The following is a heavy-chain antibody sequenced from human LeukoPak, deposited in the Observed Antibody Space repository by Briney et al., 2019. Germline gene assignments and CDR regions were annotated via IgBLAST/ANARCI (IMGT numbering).Heavy chain of an antibody. V-gene: IGHV3-23*01. CDR2: ITGRGENI. D-gene: IGHD1-14*01. CDR3: AKPARTDYADY. J-gene: IGHJ4*02. Sequence: ETLSLTCAVYGGSFSGYYWSWIRQPPGKGLEWVSGITGRGENIYYAGSVKGRFTISRDNSKNTLYLQMNSLRAEDTAVYYCAKPARTDYADYWGQGTLVTVSS. CDR1: GGSFSGYY.